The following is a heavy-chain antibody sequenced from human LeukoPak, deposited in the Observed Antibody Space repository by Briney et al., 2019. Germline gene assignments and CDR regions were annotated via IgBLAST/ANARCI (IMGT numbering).Heavy chain of an antibody. CDR2: ISYDGSNK. CDR3: ARDWTAVAEYYFDY. J-gene: IGHJ4*02. CDR1: GFSFSNYA. V-gene: IGHV3-30*04. D-gene: IGHD6-19*01. Sequence: GRSLRLSCAASGFSFSNYAMHWVRQAPGKGLEWVAVISYDGSNKHYADSVKGRFTISRDNSKITLYLQMNSLRADDTAAYYCARDWTAVAEYYFDYWGQGTLVTVSS.